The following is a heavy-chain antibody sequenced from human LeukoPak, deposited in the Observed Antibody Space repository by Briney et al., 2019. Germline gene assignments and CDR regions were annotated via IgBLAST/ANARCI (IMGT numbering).Heavy chain of an antibody. CDR1: GFTFSSYG. CDR2: MSYDGSNK. D-gene: IGHD5-12*01. J-gene: IGHJ4*02. CDR3: AAADSGYAV. V-gene: IGHV3-30*03. Sequence: GGSLRLSCAASGFTFSSYGMHWVRQAPGKGLEWVAVMSYDGSNKYYADSVKGRFTISRDNSKNTLYLQMNRLRAEDTAVYYCAAADSGYAVWGQGTLVTVSS.